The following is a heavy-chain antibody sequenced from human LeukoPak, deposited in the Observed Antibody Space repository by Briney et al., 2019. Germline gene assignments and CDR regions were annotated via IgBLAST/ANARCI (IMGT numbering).Heavy chain of an antibody. J-gene: IGHJ5*02. Sequence: GASVKVSCKASGYTFTSYYMHWVRQAPGQGLEWMGIINPSGGSTSYAQKLQGRVTMTTDTSTSTAYMELRSLRSDDTAVYYCARDQEVVPSYGSHWFDPWGQGTLVTVSS. CDR2: INPSGGST. CDR3: ARDQEVVPSYGSHWFDP. CDR1: GYTFTSYY. V-gene: IGHV1-46*01. D-gene: IGHD2-2*01.